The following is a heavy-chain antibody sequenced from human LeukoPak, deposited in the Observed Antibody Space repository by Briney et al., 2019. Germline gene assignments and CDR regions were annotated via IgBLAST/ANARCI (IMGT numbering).Heavy chain of an antibody. D-gene: IGHD1-26*01. Sequence: ASVKVSCKASGYTFTSYYMHWVRQAPGQGLEWVGIINPSGGSTSYAQKFQGRVTMTRDTSTSTVYMELSSLRSEDTAVYYCARDPHSGSSYNWFDPWGQGTLVTVSS. V-gene: IGHV1-46*01. CDR1: GYTFTSYY. J-gene: IGHJ5*02. CDR2: INPSGGST. CDR3: ARDPHSGSSYNWFDP.